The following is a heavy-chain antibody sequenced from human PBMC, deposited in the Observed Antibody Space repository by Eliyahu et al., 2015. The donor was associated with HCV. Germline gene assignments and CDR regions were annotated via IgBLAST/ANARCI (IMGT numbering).Heavy chain of an antibody. CDR3: ARYRYCSGGSCYAPDY. V-gene: IGHV3-21*01. CDR1: GFTXSXYS. Sequence: EVQLVESXGGLVKPGXSLRLSCXASGFTXSXYSLNWVRQAPGKGLEWVSSISSSSSYIYYADPVKGRFTISRDNAKNSLYLQMNSLRAEDTAVYYCARYRYCSGGSCYAPDYWGQGTLVTVSS. J-gene: IGHJ4*02. CDR2: ISSSSSYI. D-gene: IGHD2-15*01.